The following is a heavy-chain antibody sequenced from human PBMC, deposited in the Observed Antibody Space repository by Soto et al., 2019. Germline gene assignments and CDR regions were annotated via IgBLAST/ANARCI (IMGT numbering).Heavy chain of an antibody. CDR2: IYYSGST. J-gene: IGHJ5*02. CDR3: AREGVQPHNWFDH. Sequence: TLSLTCTVSGGSISSGDYYWSWIRQPPGKGLEWIGYIYYSGSTYYNPSLKSRVTISVDTSKNQFSMKLSSVTAADTAVYYCAREGVQPHNWFDHWGQGTLVTVSS. V-gene: IGHV4-30-4*01. CDR1: GGSISSGDYY. D-gene: IGHD3-10*01.